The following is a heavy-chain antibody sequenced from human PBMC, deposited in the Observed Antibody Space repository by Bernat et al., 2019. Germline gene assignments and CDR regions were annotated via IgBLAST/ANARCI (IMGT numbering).Heavy chain of an antibody. V-gene: IGHV3-33*01. Sequence: QVQLVESGGGVVQPGRSLRLSCAASRFTFSSYGMHWVRQAPGKGLEWVAVIWYDGSNKYYADSVKGRFTISRDNSKNTLYLQMNSLRAEDTAVYYCARDPRLYSGSYYFDYWGQGTLVTVSS. CDR1: RFTFSSYG. CDR3: ARDPRLYSGSYYFDY. J-gene: IGHJ4*02. D-gene: IGHD1-26*01. CDR2: IWYDGSNK.